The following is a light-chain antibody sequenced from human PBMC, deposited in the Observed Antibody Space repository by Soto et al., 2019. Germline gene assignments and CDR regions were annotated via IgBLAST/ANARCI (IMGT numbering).Light chain of an antibody. CDR1: QGIRSA. CDR2: DAS. J-gene: IGKJ3*01. V-gene: IGKV1D-13*01. Sequence: AIQLTQSPSSLSAYVGDSVSITCRASQGIRSAVAWYQQKPGRPPKLLIYDASSLEVGVPSRVSGSRSGTDFILTVSSLQPEDFATYYCQQFDDYPFTFGPGTKVDIK. CDR3: QQFDDYPFT.